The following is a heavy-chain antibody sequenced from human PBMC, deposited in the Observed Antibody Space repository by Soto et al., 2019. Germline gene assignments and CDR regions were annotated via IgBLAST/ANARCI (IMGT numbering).Heavy chain of an antibody. CDR3: ARARIAARQGGGYYYYGMDV. V-gene: IGHV4-31*01. D-gene: IGHD6-6*01. CDR2: IYYSGST. Sequence: QVQLQESGPGLVKPSQTLSLTCTVSGGSISSGGYYWSWIRQHPGKGLEWIGYIYYSGSTYYNPSLKSLVTLSVDTSKNQFSLKLSSVTAADTAVYYCARARIAARQGGGYYYYGMDVWGQGTTVTVSS. CDR1: GGSISSGGYY. J-gene: IGHJ6*02.